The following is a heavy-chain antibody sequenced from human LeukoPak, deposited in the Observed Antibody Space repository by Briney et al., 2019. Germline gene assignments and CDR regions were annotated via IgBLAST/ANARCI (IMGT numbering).Heavy chain of an antibody. Sequence: ASVKVSCKASRYTFTTYAMHWVRQAPGQRLEWMGWINPGNGDTKYSQKFQGRVTISRDTSASTAYMELSSLRSEDTAVYYCARELVYGSGSYYPGFWGQGTLVTVSS. CDR1: RYTFTTYA. CDR2: INPGNGDT. J-gene: IGHJ4*02. CDR3: ARELVYGSGSYYPGF. D-gene: IGHD3-10*01. V-gene: IGHV1-3*01.